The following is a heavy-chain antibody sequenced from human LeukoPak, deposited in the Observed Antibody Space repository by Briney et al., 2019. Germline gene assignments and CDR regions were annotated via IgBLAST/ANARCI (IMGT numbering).Heavy chain of an antibody. D-gene: IGHD7-27*01. Sequence: RASVKVSCKASGGTFSSYAISWVRQAPGQGLEWMGGIIPIFGTANYAQKFQGRVTITADESTSTAYMELSSLRSEDTAVYYCAREDAGEDFDYWGQGTLVTVSS. V-gene: IGHV1-69*01. CDR2: IIPIFGTA. J-gene: IGHJ4*02. CDR1: GGTFSSYA. CDR3: AREDAGEDFDY.